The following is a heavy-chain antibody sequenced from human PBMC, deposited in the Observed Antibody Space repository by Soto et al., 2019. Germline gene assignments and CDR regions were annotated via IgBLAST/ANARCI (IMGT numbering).Heavy chain of an antibody. Sequence: ASVKVSCKVSGYTLTELSMHWVRQAPGKEPEWMGGFDTEDGETIYAQKFQGRVTMTDDTSTDTAYMELSSLRSEDTAVYYCATGISDGDYDSYSGSYWGSFNYWGQGTLVTVSS. D-gene: IGHD1-26*01. CDR3: ATGISDGDYDSYSGSYWGSFNY. V-gene: IGHV1-24*01. CDR1: GYTLTELS. J-gene: IGHJ4*02. CDR2: FDTEDGET.